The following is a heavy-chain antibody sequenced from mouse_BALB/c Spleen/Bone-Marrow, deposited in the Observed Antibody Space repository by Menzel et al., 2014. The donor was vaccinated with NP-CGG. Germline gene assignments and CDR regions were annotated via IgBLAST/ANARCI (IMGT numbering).Heavy chain of an antibody. D-gene: IGHD2-4*01. CDR3: ASGGPTMITYYAMDY. J-gene: IGHJ4*01. Sequence: VQLQQSGPSLVKPSQTLSLTGSVTGDSITSGYWNWIRKVPANKLEYMGYINFSGSTYYNPSLESRISITRDTSKNQYYLHLNSVTTEDTATYYCASGGPTMITYYAMDYWGQGTSVTVSS. CDR2: INFSGST. CDR1: GDSITSGY. V-gene: IGHV3-8*02.